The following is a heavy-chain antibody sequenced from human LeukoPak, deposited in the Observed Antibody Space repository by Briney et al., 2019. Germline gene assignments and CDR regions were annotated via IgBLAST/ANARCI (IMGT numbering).Heavy chain of an antibody. Sequence: SETLSLTCTVSGGSISSYYWGWIRQPPGKGLEWIGSIYYSGSTYYNPSLKSRVTISVDTSKNQLSLKLSSVTAADTAVYYCASARTSSRSWFTFDYWGQGILVTVSS. CDR2: IYYSGST. D-gene: IGHD6-13*01. J-gene: IGHJ4*02. CDR1: GGSISSYY. CDR3: ASARTSSRSWFTFDY. V-gene: IGHV4-39*01.